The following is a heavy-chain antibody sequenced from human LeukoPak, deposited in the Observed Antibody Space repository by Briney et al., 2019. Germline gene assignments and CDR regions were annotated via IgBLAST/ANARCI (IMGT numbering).Heavy chain of an antibody. D-gene: IGHD6-19*01. Sequence: ASVKVSCKASGYTFTSYGISWVRQAPGQGLEWMGWISAYNGNTNYAQKLQGRVTMTTDTSTSTAYMELRSLRSDDTAVCYCARGAVSSGWWENWFDPWGQGTLVTVSS. CDR3: ARGAVSSGWWENWFDP. V-gene: IGHV1-18*01. CDR2: ISAYNGNT. J-gene: IGHJ5*02. CDR1: GYTFTSYG.